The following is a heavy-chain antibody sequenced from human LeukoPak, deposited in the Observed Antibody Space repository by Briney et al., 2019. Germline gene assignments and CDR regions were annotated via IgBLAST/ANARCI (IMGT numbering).Heavy chain of an antibody. J-gene: IGHJ3*02. D-gene: IGHD3-22*01. CDR3: ARGSGRYYYDSSGYFLAFDI. Sequence: SETLSLTCTVSGGSISSYYWSWIWQPPGKGLEWIGYIYYSGSTNYNPSLKSRVTISVDTSENQFSLKLSSVTAADTAVYYCARGSGRYYYDSSGYFLAFDIWGQGTMVTVSS. V-gene: IGHV4-59*01. CDR2: IYYSGST. CDR1: GGSISSYY.